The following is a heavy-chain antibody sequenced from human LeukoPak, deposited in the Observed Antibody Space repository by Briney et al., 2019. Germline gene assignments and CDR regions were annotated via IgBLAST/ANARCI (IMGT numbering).Heavy chain of an antibody. Sequence: TGGSLRLSCSASGFTFSAYAMYWVRQAPGKGLEYVSGISNNGGSSFYADSVKGRFTISRDNSKNTLYLQVNSLRAEDTAMYYCARNILFAFDIWGQGTMVTVSS. D-gene: IGHD2/OR15-2a*01. V-gene: IGHV3-64*04. CDR2: ISNNGGSS. CDR1: GFTFSAYA. CDR3: ARNILFAFDI. J-gene: IGHJ3*02.